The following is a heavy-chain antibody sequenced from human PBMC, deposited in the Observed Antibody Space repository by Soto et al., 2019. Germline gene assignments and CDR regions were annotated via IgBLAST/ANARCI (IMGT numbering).Heavy chain of an antibody. D-gene: IGHD3-10*01. Sequence: GGSLRLSCTASGFTFGDYAMSWVRRAPGKGLEWVGFIRTKANGGTTDYAASVKGRFSISRDDSKTIAYLQMNSLKTEDTAVYYCATMSESDYWGQGTLVTVSS. CDR3: ATMSESDY. CDR2: IRTKANGGTT. CDR1: GFTFGDYA. J-gene: IGHJ4*02. V-gene: IGHV3-49*04.